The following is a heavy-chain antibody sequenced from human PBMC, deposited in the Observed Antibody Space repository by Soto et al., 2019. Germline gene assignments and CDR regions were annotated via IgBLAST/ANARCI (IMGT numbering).Heavy chain of an antibody. V-gene: IGHV4-34*01. J-gene: IGHJ6*02. CDR2: INHSGST. CDR3: ARDLWGYCGTDCYPLDV. Sequence: ETLSLTCAVYGGSFSGYYWTWIRQPPGTGLEWIGEINHSGSTNYNPSLKSRVTISVDTSKNQFSLKLNSVTAADTAVYYCARDLWGYCGTDCYPLDVWGQGTTVTVSS. D-gene: IGHD2-21*02. CDR1: GGSFSGYY.